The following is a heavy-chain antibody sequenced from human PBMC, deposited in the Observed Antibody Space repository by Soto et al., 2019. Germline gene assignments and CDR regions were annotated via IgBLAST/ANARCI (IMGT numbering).Heavy chain of an antibody. V-gene: IGHV1-2*02. Sequence: GASVKVSCKASGYTFTGYYMHWVRQAPGQGLEWMGWINPNSGGTNYAQKFQGRVTMTRDTSISTAYMELSRLRSDDTAVYYCARALEDSSGYYHFDYWGQGTLVTVSS. D-gene: IGHD3-22*01. CDR2: INPNSGGT. CDR1: GYTFTGYY. J-gene: IGHJ4*02. CDR3: ARALEDSSGYYHFDY.